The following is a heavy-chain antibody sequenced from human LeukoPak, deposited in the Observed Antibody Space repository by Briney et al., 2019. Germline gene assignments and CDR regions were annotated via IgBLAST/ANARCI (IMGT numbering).Heavy chain of an antibody. V-gene: IGHV1-2*02. CDR1: GYTFTGYY. Sequence: ASVKVSCKASGYTFTGYYMHWVRQAPGQGLEWMGWINPNSGGTNYAQKFQGRVTMTRDTSISTAYMELSRLRSEDTAVYYCAREDGSSWSDYYFDYCGQGTLVTVSS. CDR3: AREDGSSWSDYYFDY. CDR2: INPNSGGT. D-gene: IGHD6-13*01. J-gene: IGHJ4*02.